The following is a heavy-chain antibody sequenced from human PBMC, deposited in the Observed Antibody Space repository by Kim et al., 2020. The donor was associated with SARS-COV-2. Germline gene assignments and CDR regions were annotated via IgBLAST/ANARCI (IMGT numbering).Heavy chain of an antibody. J-gene: IGHJ6*02. CDR3: ARESDDSSGYYSPYYYGMDV. CDR1: GFTFSSYS. CDR2: ISSSSSYI. Sequence: GGSLRLSCAASGFTFSSYSMNWVRQAPGKGLEWVSSISSSSSYIYYADSVKGRFTISRDNAKNSLYLQMNSLRAEDTAVYYCARESDDSSGYYSPYYYGMDVWGQGTTVTVSS. V-gene: IGHV3-21*01. D-gene: IGHD3-22*01.